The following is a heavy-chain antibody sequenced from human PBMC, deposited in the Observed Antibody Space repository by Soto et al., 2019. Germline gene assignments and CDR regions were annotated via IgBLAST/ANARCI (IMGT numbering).Heavy chain of an antibody. V-gene: IGHV3-33*01. Sequence: GGSLRLSCAASGFTFSSYGMHWVRQAPGKGLEWVAVIWYDGSNKYYADSVKGRFTISRDNPKNTLYLQMNSLRAEDTAVYYCASLLSGWGYGMDVWGQGTTVTVSS. D-gene: IGHD6-19*01. J-gene: IGHJ6*02. CDR3: ASLLSGWGYGMDV. CDR1: GFTFSSYG. CDR2: IWYDGSNK.